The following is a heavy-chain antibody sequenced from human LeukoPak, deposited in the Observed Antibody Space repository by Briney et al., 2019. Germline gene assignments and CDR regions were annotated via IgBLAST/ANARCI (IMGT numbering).Heavy chain of an antibody. Sequence: GGSLRLSCAASGFTFDDYATHWVRQAPGKGLEWVSGISWNSGSIGYADSVKGRFTISRDNAKNSLYLQMNSLRAEDTALYYCAKVRSSSDLLSDAFDIWGQGTMVTVSS. V-gene: IGHV3-9*01. CDR2: ISWNSGSI. D-gene: IGHD6-13*01. J-gene: IGHJ3*02. CDR3: AKVRSSSDLLSDAFDI. CDR1: GFTFDDYA.